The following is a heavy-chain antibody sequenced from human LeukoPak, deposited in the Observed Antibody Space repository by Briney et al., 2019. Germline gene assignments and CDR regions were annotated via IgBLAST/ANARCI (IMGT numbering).Heavy chain of an antibody. Sequence: PGRSLRLSCAASGFTFSSYGMHWVRQAPGKGLEWMGGFDPEDGETIYAQKFQGRVTMTEDTSTDTAYMELSSLRSEDTAVYYCVTDHVWGSYRPFDYWGQGTLVTVSS. CDR3: VTDHVWGSYRPFDY. V-gene: IGHV1-24*01. J-gene: IGHJ4*02. CDR1: GFTFSSYG. CDR2: FDPEDGET. D-gene: IGHD3-16*02.